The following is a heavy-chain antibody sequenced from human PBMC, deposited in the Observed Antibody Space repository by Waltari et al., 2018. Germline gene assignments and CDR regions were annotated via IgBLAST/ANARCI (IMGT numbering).Heavy chain of an antibody. Sequence: QVQLVQSGAEVKKPGASVKVSCKVSGYTLTELSMHWVRQAPGKGLEWMGGFAPEDGETIYAQKFQGRVTMTEDTSTDTAYRELSSLRSEDTAVYYCATDLHDYGDSRIWGQGTMVTVSS. CDR3: ATDLHDYGDSRI. J-gene: IGHJ3*02. CDR1: GYTLTELS. V-gene: IGHV1-24*01. D-gene: IGHD4-17*01. CDR2: FAPEDGET.